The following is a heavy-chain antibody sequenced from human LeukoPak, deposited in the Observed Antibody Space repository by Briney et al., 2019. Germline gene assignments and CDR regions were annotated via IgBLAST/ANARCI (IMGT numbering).Heavy chain of an antibody. CDR2: IYTSGST. V-gene: IGHV4-4*07. J-gene: IGHJ6*02. CDR1: GGSISSYY. CDR3: ARDSPLRRRYYGMDV. D-gene: IGHD3-16*01. Sequence: SETLSLTCTVSGGSISSYYWSWIRQPAGKGLEWIGRIYTSGSTNYNPSLKSRVTMSVDASKNQFSLKLSPVTAADTAVYYCARDSPLRRRYYGMDVWGQGTTVTVSS.